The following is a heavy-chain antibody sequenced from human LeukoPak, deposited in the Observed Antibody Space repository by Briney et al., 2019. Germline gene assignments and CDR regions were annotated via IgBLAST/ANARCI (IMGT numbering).Heavy chain of an antibody. CDR1: GGSISSSSYY. CDR3: ARGGDTYYDFWSGYPTLFDC. CDR2: IYYSGST. D-gene: IGHD3-3*01. J-gene: IGHJ4*02. Sequence: SETLSLTCTVSGGSISSSSYYWGWIRQPPGKGLEWIGSIYYSGSTYYNPSLKSRVTISVDTSKNQFSLKLSSVTAADTAVYYCARGGDTYYDFWSGYPTLFDCWGQGTLVTVSS. V-gene: IGHV4-39*01.